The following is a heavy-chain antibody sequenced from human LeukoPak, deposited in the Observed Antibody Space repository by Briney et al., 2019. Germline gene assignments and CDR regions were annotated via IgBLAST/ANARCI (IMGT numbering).Heavy chain of an antibody. CDR1: GFTFSSYS. D-gene: IGHD1-26*01. CDR3: AREGGSQNWFDP. CDR2: ISSSSSYT. V-gene: IGHV3-21*01. Sequence: GGSLRLSCAASGFTFSSYSMNWVRQAPGKGLEWVSSISSSSSYTYYADSVKGRFTISRDNAKNSLYLQMNSLRAEDTAVYYCAREGGSQNWFDPWGQGTLVTVSS. J-gene: IGHJ5*02.